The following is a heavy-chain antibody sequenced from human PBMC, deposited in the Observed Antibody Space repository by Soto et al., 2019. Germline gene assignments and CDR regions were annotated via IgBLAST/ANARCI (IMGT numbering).Heavy chain of an antibody. Sequence: ASVQVSCKAYAYTFTGYYMHWVRQAPGQGLEWMGWINPNSVGTSYAQKFQGRVTMTRDTSINTAYMELSRLRSDDTAVYYCARRFSSTPSQAWFDSWGQGTLVTVSS. J-gene: IGHJ5*01. CDR3: ARRFSSTPSQAWFDS. CDR1: AYTFTGYY. V-gene: IGHV1-2*02. CDR2: INPNSVGT. D-gene: IGHD6-13*01.